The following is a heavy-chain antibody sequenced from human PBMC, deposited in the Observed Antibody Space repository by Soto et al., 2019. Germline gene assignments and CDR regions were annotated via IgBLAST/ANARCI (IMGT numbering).Heavy chain of an antibody. Sequence: ASVKVSCKASGYTFTSYGISWVRQAPGQGLEWMGWISAYNGNTNYAQKLQGRVTMTTDISTSTAYMELRSLRSDDTAVYYCARKGGSGSYYGSDYYYGMDVWGQGTTVTVSS. CDR2: ISAYNGNT. D-gene: IGHD3-10*01. CDR3: ARKGGSGSYYGSDYYYGMDV. V-gene: IGHV1-18*04. CDR1: GYTFTSYG. J-gene: IGHJ6*02.